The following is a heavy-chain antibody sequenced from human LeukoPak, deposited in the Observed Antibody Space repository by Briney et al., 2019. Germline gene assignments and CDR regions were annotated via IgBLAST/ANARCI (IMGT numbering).Heavy chain of an antibody. CDR2: ISSSGSTI. V-gene: IGHV3-48*04. J-gene: IGHJ4*02. Sequence: GGSLRLSCAASGFTFLSYNMNWVRQAPGKGLEWLSYISSSGSTIYYADSVKGRFTISRDNAKNSLYLQMNSLRAEDTAVYYCARDLGYYGSGSFDCWGQGTLVTVSS. D-gene: IGHD3-10*01. CDR3: ARDLGYYGSGSFDC. CDR1: GFTFLSYN.